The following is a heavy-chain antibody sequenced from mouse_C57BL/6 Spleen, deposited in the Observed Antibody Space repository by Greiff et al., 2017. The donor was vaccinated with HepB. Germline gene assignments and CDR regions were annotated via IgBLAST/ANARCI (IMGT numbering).Heavy chain of an antibody. Sequence: QVQLQQPVAELVKPGASVKLSCKASGFTFTSSWMQWVKQRPGQGLEWIGEIDPSDSYTNYNPKFKGKATLTVDTSSITAYMQLSSLTSEDTAVYYWARKGASITTVEATGFDDGGQGTTLTV. V-gene: IGHV1-50*01. J-gene: IGHJ2*01. D-gene: IGHD1-1*01. CDR3: ARKGASITTVEATGFDD. CDR1: GFTFTSSW. CDR2: IDPSDSYT.